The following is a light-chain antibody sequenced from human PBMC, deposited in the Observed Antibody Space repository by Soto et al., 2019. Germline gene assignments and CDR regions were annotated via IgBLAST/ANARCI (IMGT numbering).Light chain of an antibody. CDR1: ISDVVLYDY. V-gene: IGLV2-14*01. CDR3: RSYTSDSSYV. J-gene: IGLJ1*01. CDR2: AVS. Sequence: QALRTQAACVSGSPGQSITISCTGTISDVVLYDYVSWYQQHPGKAPQLMIYAVSNRPSGVSNRFSASKSGNTASLFISGLQAEDEADYYCRSYTSDSSYVFGSGTKVTVL.